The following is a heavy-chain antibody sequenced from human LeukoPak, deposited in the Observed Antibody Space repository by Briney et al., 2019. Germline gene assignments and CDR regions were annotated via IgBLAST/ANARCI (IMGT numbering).Heavy chain of an antibody. CDR3: ARDFSVSEMATIERGDYFDY. J-gene: IGHJ4*02. D-gene: IGHD5-12*01. Sequence: ASVKVSCKASGYTFTSYYMRWVRQAPGQGLEWMGIINPSGGSTSYAQKFQGRVTMTRDTSTSTVYMELSSLRSEDTAVYYCARDFSVSEMATIERGDYFDYWGQGTLVTVSS. CDR2: INPSGGST. CDR1: GYTFTSYY. V-gene: IGHV1-46*01.